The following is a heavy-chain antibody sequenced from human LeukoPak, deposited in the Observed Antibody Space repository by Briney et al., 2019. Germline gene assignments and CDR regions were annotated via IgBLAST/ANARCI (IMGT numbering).Heavy chain of an antibody. D-gene: IGHD6-13*01. CDR3: ARDSPYSSSWYPDY. Sequence: PSETLSLTCTVSGGSTSSYYWSWIRQPAGKGLEWIGRIYTSGSTNYNPSLKSRVTMSVDTSKNQFSLKLSSVTAADTAVYYCARDSPYSSSWYPDYWGQGTLVTVSS. V-gene: IGHV4-4*07. CDR2: IYTSGST. CDR1: GGSTSSYY. J-gene: IGHJ4*02.